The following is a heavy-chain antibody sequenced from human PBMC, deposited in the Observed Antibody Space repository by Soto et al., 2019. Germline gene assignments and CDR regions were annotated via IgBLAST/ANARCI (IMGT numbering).Heavy chain of an antibody. D-gene: IGHD2-8*01. CDR2: ISAYGGNT. CDR1: GYTFTSYG. CDR3: AITFGYVCYPAEYNWYDP. J-gene: IGHJ5*02. Sequence: ASVKVSCKASGYTFTSYGISWVRQAPGQGLEWVGWISAYGGNTNYAQKLQGRVTMTTDTSTSTAYMELRSLRSDDAAVYYCAITFGYVCYPAEYNWYDPWGQRTLATVSS. V-gene: IGHV1-18*01.